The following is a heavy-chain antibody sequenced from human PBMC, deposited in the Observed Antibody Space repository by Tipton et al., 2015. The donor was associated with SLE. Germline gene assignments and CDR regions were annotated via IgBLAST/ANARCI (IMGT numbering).Heavy chain of an antibody. CDR2: IYASGYT. CDR3: AGSPFYDFWRNS. J-gene: IGHJ5*02. V-gene: IGHV4-61*02. CDR1: GGSIASGGHH. D-gene: IGHD3-3*01. Sequence: TLSLTCTVSGGSIASGGHHWNWIRQPAGKGLEWIGRIYASGYTNYNPSLKSRVTMSVDTSKNQFSLKLSSVTAADTALYYCAGSPFYDFWRNSWGQGTLVSVSS.